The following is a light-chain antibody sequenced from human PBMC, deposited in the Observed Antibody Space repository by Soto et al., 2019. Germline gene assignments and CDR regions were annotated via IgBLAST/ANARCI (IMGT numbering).Light chain of an antibody. CDR1: SSDVGGYIY. CDR2: NVR. J-gene: IGLJ1*01. V-gene: IGLV2-14*01. Sequence: QSVLTQAASVSGSPGQSITISCTGTSSDVGGYIYVCCYQQFPGKVPKLLIYNVRNLSSGVSKRFSGSKSGNTASLTISGHQADDEADYFCTSSTSGRLYVFGTGTKVTVL. CDR3: TSSTSGRLYV.